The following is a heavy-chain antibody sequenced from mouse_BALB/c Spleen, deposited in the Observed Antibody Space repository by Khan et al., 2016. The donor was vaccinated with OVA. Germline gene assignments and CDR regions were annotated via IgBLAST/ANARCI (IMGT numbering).Heavy chain of an antibody. Sequence: QVQLKESGPGLVAPSQSLSITCTVSGFSLTGYGVNWVRQPPGKGLEWLGMIWGDGSTDYNSALKSRLNLSKDNSKSHVCVKMYSLQTDDTARYYCARSYYGNYREAMPSWGQVPSVTVSS. CDR2: IWGDGST. J-gene: IGHJ4*01. V-gene: IGHV2-6-7*01. CDR1: GFSLTGYG. D-gene: IGHD2-10*01. CDR3: ARSYYGNYREAMPS.